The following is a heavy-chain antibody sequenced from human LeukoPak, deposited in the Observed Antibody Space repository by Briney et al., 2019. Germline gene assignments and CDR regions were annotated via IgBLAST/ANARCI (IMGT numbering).Heavy chain of an antibody. CDR3: TRDPRHFDS. J-gene: IGHJ5*01. Sequence: GGSLRLSCAASGFTFSDSYMTWVRQAPGKGVEWVAYISGSGHDINYSDSVKGRFTISRDNAKNSLYLQMSSPRVEDTAVYYCTRDPRHFDSCGQGTLVTVSS. CDR2: ISGSGHDI. D-gene: IGHD6-6*01. CDR1: GFTFSDSY. V-gene: IGHV3-11*04.